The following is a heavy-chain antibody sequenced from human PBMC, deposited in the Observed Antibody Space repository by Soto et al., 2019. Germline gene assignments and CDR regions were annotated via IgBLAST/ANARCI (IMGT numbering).Heavy chain of an antibody. CDR2: IYYTGST. V-gene: IGHV4-61*01. D-gene: IGHD2-15*01. J-gene: IGHJ5*02. CDR3: ASALYCNGGSCSFDP. Sequence: QVQLQESGPGLVKPSETLSLTCTVSGGSVSSGNYYWSWIRQPPGKGLEWIGFIYYTGSTSYNPSLKSRVTISMVTSKNQFSLKLTSVTAADTAVYYCASALYCNGGSCSFDPWGQGTLVTVSS. CDR1: GGSVSSGNYY.